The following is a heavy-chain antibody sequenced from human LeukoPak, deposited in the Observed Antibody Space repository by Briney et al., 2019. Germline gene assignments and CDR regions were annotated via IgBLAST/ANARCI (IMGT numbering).Heavy chain of an antibody. V-gene: IGHV3-48*02. CDR3: ARDHDWAFDL. D-gene: IGHD3-9*01. CDR2: INHDAYRR. J-gene: IGHJ4*02. Sequence: AGGSLRLSCEGSGFPFASYVMSWVRQAPGKGLEWIAYINHDAYRRFYPDFVKGRFTISRDNAKKSLYLQMNALSYEDTAIYYCARDHDWAFDLWGQGTLVTVSS. CDR1: GFPFASYV.